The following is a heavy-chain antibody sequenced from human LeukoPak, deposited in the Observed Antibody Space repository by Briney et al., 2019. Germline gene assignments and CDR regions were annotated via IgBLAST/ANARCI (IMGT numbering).Heavy chain of an antibody. V-gene: IGHV3-9*01. J-gene: IGHJ4*02. D-gene: IGHD6-6*01. CDR2: SSWNSGSI. CDR3: AKEGRLAARPLDY. CDR1: GFTFDDYA. Sequence: PGGSLRLSCAACGFTFDDYAMHLVRQAPGKGLEWVSGSSWNSGSIGYADSVKGRFTISRDNAKNSLYLQMNSLRAEDTALYYCAKEGRLAARPLDYWGQGTLVTVSS.